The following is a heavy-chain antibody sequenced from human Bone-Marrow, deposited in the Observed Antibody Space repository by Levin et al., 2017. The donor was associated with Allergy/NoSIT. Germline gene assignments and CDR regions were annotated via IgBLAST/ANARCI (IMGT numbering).Heavy chain of an antibody. V-gene: IGHV3-11*05. CDR2: ISPSSTHT. Sequence: PGGSLRLSCGASGFIFDDYYMTWIRQAPGRGLEWLSYISPSSTHTKNADSVKGRFSISRDNAKNSLYLQMTSLRVEDTAVYFCARVYDSGRMDAFDIWGQGTMVTVSS. CDR3: ARVYDSGRMDAFDI. CDR1: GFIFDDYY. D-gene: IGHD1-26*01. J-gene: IGHJ3*02.